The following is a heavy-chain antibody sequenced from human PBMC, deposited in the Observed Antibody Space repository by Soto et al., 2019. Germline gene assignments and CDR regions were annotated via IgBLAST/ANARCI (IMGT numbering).Heavy chain of an antibody. D-gene: IGHD3-10*01. CDR1: GFTFSSYA. Sequence: LRLSCAASGFTFSSYAMSLVRQAPGKGLYWFSAISGIGCLTFYGDSVKGRFTISRDNSKNTVYLQMDSLRAEDTAIYYCARDSGYGSTSSVNHYLDFWGHATLVT. V-gene: IGHV3-23*01. CDR2: ISGIGCLT. J-gene: IGHJ4*01. CDR3: ARDSGYGSTSSVNHYLDF.